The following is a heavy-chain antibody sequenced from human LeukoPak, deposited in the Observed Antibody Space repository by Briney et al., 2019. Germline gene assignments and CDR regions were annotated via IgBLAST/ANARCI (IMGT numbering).Heavy chain of an antibody. CDR3: QMNSLRAEETAVYYCAKDSAGYSYGFDS. J-gene: IGHJ4*02. D-gene: IGHD5-18*01. CDR2: ISGNGRST. V-gene: IGHV3-23*01. Sequence: PGGSLRLSCAASGFTFHSYAMSWVRHAPGKGLEWVSSISGNGRSTFYADSVEGRFTISRDDSKNTLYLQMTSYRDNSNNTLYLQMNSLRAEETAVYYCAKDSAGYSYGFDSWGQGTLVTVSS. CDR1: GFTFHSYA.